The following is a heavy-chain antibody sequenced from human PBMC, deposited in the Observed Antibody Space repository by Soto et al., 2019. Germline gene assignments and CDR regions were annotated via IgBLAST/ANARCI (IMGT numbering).Heavy chain of an antibody. CDR2: ISGSGGST. CDR1: GFTFSSYA. Sequence: GGSLRLSCAASGFTFSSYAMSWVRQAPGKGLEWVSAISGSGGSTYYADSVKGRFTISRDNSKNTLYLQMNSLRAEDTAVYYCAPSPLADDYYYYYMDVWGKGTRVTVPS. V-gene: IGHV3-23*01. CDR3: APSPLADDYYYYYMDV. J-gene: IGHJ6*03.